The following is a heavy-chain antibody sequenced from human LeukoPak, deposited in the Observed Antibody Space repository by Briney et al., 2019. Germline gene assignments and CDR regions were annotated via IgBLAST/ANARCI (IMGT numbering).Heavy chain of an antibody. CDR1: GFTVSNNY. D-gene: IGHD1-1*01. V-gene: IGHV3-53*01. J-gene: IGHJ3*02. Sequence: GGSLRLSCAASGFTVSNNYMSWVRQAPGKGLEWVSVIYSGGSTYYADSVKGRFTISRDSSRNTLYLQMNSLRAEDTAVYYCAKEGTTGTTSAFDIWGQGTMVTVSS. CDR3: AKEGTTGTTSAFDI. CDR2: IYSGGST.